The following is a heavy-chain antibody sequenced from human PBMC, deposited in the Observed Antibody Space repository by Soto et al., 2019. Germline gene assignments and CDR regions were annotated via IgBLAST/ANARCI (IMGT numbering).Heavy chain of an antibody. J-gene: IGHJ4*02. D-gene: IGHD6-13*01. CDR3: AKDVAAAAYFDY. V-gene: IGHV3-30*18. CDR2: ISSDGINK. Sequence: QVQLVESGGGVVQPGRSLRLSCAASGFTFSSCAMHWVRQAPGKGLEWVAVISSDGINKYYADSVKGRFTISRDNSKNTLYLQMNSLRAEDTAVYYCAKDVAAAAYFDYWGQGTLVTVSS. CDR1: GFTFSSCA.